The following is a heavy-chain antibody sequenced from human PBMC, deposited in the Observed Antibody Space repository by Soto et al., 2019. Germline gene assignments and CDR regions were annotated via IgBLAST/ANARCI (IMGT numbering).Heavy chain of an antibody. V-gene: IGHV3-23*01. J-gene: IGHJ5*02. CDR1: GGPFSSYA. CDR2: ISGSGGST. D-gene: IGHD1-26*01. CDR3: AKDHIVGALFPNWFDP. Sequence: GGSLRLSCAASGGPFSSYAMSWVRQAPGKGLEWVSAISGSGGSTYYADSVKGRFTISRDNSKNTLYLQMNSLRAEDTAVYYCAKDHIVGALFPNWFDPWGQGTLVTVSS.